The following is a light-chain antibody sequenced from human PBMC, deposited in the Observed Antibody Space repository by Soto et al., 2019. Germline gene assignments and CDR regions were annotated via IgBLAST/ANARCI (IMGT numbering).Light chain of an antibody. Sequence: EIVMTQSPATLSVSPGERATLSCRASQTVSSNLAWYQQKPGQAPRLLIHGASTRATGFPARFSGSGSGTEFTLTISSLHSDDFAVYYCRQYHNWPPQYTFGQGTKVQIK. V-gene: IGKV3-15*01. J-gene: IGKJ2*01. CDR2: GAS. CDR3: RQYHNWPPQYT. CDR1: QTVSSN.